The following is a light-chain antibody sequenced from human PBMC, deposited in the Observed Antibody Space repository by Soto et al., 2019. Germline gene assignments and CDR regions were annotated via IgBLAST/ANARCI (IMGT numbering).Light chain of an antibody. CDR3: LHHNSYPLT. CDR1: QGINND. CDR2: AAS. V-gene: IGKV1-17*01. J-gene: IGKJ4*01. Sequence: DIQMTQSPFSLSASVGDRVTITCRASQGINNDLAWYQQKPGEAPKRLIYAASTLQSGVPSRFSGSRSGTEFTLTISSLQPEDFATYYSLHHNSYPLTFGGGTRVEIK.